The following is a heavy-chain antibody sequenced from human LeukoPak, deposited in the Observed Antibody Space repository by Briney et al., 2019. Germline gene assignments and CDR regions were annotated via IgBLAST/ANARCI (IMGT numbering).Heavy chain of an antibody. J-gene: IGHJ5*02. CDR3: AKGPGIAVAAIP. Sequence: GGSLRLSCAASGFTFSSYAMSWVRQAPGKGLEWVSAISGSGGSTYYADSVKGRFTISRDKSKNTLYLQMNSLRAEDTAVYYCAKGPGIAVAAIPWGQGTLVTVSS. V-gene: IGHV3-23*01. CDR2: ISGSGGST. D-gene: IGHD6-19*01. CDR1: GFTFSSYA.